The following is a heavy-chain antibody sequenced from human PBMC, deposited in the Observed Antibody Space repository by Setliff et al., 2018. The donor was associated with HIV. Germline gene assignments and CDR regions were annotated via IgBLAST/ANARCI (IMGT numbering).Heavy chain of an antibody. CDR3: TRRAHGRQEPL. CDR1: GGSISEYY. V-gene: IGHV4-59*08. CDR2: IDYSGST. Sequence: SETLSLTCTVSGGSISEYYWSWIRQPPGKGLEWIGYIDYSGSTNYNASLKSRLTMSIDTSKSQFSLKVNSVTASDTAVYYCTRRAHGRQEPLWDQGTLVTVSS. J-gene: IGHJ4*02.